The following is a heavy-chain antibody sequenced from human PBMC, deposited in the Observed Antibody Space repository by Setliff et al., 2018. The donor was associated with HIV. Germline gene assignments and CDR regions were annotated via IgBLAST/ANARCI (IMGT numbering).Heavy chain of an antibody. V-gene: IGHV4-61*09. J-gene: IGHJ5*02. CDR1: GGSISSGSYY. Sequence: SETLSLTCTVSGGSISSGSYYWSWIRQPAGKGLEWIWHIYTSGSTNYNPSLKSRVTISVDTSKNQFSLKLSSVTAADTAVYYCARERSALLWKNWFDPWGQGTLVTVSS. CDR3: ARERSALLWKNWFDP. D-gene: IGHD3-10*01. CDR2: IYTSGST.